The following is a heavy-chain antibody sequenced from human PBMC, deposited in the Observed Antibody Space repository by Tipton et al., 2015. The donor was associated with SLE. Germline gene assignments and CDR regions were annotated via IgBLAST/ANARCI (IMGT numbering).Heavy chain of an antibody. CDR3: AKNRWAAGDEGWFDP. V-gene: IGHV3-23*03. CDR2: IYSGGST. Sequence: SLRLSCAASGFTFSSYAMSWVRQAPGKGLEWVSVIYSGGSTYYADSVKGRFTISRDNSKNTLYLQMNSLRAEDTAVYYCAKNRWAAGDEGWFDPWGQGTLVTVSS. D-gene: IGHD6-13*01. CDR1: GFTFSSYA. J-gene: IGHJ5*02.